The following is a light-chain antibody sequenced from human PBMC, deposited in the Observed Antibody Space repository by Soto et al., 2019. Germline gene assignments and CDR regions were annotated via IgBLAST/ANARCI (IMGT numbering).Light chain of an antibody. CDR2: GVS. J-gene: IGKJ4*01. CDR3: QQYGNSPLT. CDR1: QNVRSDY. V-gene: IGKV3-20*01. Sequence: EIVLTQSPATLSLSPGDRATLSCRASQNVRSDYFAWYQQKPGQAPRVIIFGVSTRASATPDRFRGSGSWTYFTLTISRLEPDDFALYYCQQYGNSPLTFGGGTKVE.